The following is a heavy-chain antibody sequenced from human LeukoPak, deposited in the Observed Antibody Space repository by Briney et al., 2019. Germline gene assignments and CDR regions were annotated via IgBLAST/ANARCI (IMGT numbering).Heavy chain of an antibody. J-gene: IGHJ4*02. CDR1: GGSISSSSYY. CDR2: IYYSGST. D-gene: IGHD4-17*01. CDR3: ARPSRDGDYVDY. Sequence: SETLSLTRTVSGGSISSSSYYWGWIRQPPGKGLEWIGSIYYSGSTYYNPSLKSRVTISVDTSKNQFSLKLSSVTAADTAVYYCARPSRDGDYVDYWGQGTLVTVSS. V-gene: IGHV4-39*01.